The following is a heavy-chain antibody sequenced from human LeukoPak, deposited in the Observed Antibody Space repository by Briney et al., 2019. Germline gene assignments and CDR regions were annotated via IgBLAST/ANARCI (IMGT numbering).Heavy chain of an antibody. D-gene: IGHD2-2*01. V-gene: IGHV3-7*01. CDR3: ARFHYCSSTNCYPRHFDY. CDR1: GFTFSSYW. J-gene: IGHJ4*02. Sequence: GGSLRLSCAASGFTFSSYWMSWVRQAPGKGPEWVANIKQDATEQYYVESAKGRFTISRDNTKNSLYLQVNSLRAEDTAVYYCARFHYCSSTNCYPRHFDYWGQGTLVTVSS. CDR2: IKQDATEQ.